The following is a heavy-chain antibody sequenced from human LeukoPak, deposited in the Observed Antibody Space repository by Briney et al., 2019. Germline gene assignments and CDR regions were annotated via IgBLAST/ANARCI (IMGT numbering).Heavy chain of an antibody. CDR2: TSPDEGLK. V-gene: IGHV3-30*19. D-gene: IGHD1-26*01. CDR3: TRDPILGAPDYFDY. CDR1: GFGVSHGY. J-gene: IGHJ4*02. Sequence: GGSLRLSCVESGFGVSHGYMSWVRQAPGKGLEWVAVTSPDEGLKFYGDSVKGRFTISRDNSKNTMYLQMNNLREEDTAVYYCTRDPILGAPDYFDYWGQGTLVTVSS.